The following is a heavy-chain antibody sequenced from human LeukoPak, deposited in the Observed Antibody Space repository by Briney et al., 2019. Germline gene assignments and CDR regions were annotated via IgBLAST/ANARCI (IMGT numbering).Heavy chain of an antibody. Sequence: PGGSLRLSCAASGFTVSSKYMSWVRQAPGKGLEWVSVIYSGGSTYYADSVKGRFTISRDNSKNTVYLQMNSLRAEDTAAYYCARDCSASSSDYYPLGYWGQGTLVTVSS. D-gene: IGHD3-22*01. J-gene: IGHJ4*02. CDR1: GFTVSSKY. CDR2: IYSGGST. CDR3: ARDCSASSSDYYPLGY. V-gene: IGHV3-66*01.